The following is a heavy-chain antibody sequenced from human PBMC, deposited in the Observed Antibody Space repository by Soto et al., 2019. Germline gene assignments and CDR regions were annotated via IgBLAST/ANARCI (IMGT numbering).Heavy chain of an antibody. CDR3: AKNRFCSSSSCHYYGMDV. D-gene: IGHD2-2*01. CDR1: GFTFSSYG. Sequence: GGSLRLSCAASGFTFSSYGMHWVRKAPGKGLEWVAVIPYDGSDKYYADSVKGRFTISRDNSKNTLYLQMNSLRAEDTAVYYCAKNRFCSSSSCHYYGMDVWGQGTSVTVSS. J-gene: IGHJ6*02. CDR2: IPYDGSDK. V-gene: IGHV3-30*18.